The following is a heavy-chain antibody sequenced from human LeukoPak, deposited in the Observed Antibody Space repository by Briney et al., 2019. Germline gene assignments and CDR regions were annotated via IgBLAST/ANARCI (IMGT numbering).Heavy chain of an antibody. Sequence: GGSLRLSCVASGFTFGKYWMSWVHQAPGKGLEWVANIKLDGSEKNYVDSVKGRFTISRDNTKNSLYLQMNSLRVEDTAVFYCARDQYDTWSRRGNFDSWGQGTLVIVSS. CDR3: ARDQYDTWSRRGNFDS. D-gene: IGHD3-3*01. J-gene: IGHJ4*02. CDR2: IKLDGSEK. CDR1: GFTFGKYW. V-gene: IGHV3-7*03.